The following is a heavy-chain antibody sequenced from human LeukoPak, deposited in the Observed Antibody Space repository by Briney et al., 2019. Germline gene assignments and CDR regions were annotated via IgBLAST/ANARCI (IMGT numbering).Heavy chain of an antibody. J-gene: IGHJ4*02. CDR1: GYTFTSYY. V-gene: IGHV1-46*01. CDR3: ARGERFLEWLLSLYYFDY. D-gene: IGHD3-3*01. CDR2: INPSGGST. Sequence: ASVKVSCKASGYTFTSYYMHWVRQAPGQGLEWMGIINPSGGSTSYAQKFQGRVTMTRDTSTSTVYMELSSVRSEDTAVYYCARGERFLEWLLSLYYFDYWGQGTLVTVSS.